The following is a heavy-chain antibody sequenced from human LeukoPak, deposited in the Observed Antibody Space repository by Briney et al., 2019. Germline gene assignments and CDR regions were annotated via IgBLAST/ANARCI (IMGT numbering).Heavy chain of an antibody. CDR1: GGSISSYY. D-gene: IGHD2/OR15-2a*01. J-gene: IGHJ3*02. V-gene: IGHV4-59*01. Sequence: SETLSLTCTVSGGSISSYYWSWIRQPPGKGLEWIGYIYYSGSANYNPSLKSRVTISVDTSENQFSLKLSSVTAADTAVYYCARSPFNRDEMAFDMWGQGTMVTVSS. CDR3: ARSPFNRDEMAFDM. CDR2: IYYSGSA.